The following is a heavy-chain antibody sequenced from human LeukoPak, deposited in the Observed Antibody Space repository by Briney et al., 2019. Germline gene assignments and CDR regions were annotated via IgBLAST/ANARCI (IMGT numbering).Heavy chain of an antibody. Sequence: GGSLRLSCAASGFTVSSNYMNWVRQAPGKGLEWVSYISSSSTIYYADSVKGRFTISRDNAKNTLHLQMNSLRAEDTAVYYCAKVRFGVMARYYFDYWGQGTLVTVSS. CDR3: AKVRFGVMARYYFDY. J-gene: IGHJ4*02. CDR1: GFTVSSNY. D-gene: IGHD3-10*01. V-gene: IGHV3-69-1*01. CDR2: ISSSSTI.